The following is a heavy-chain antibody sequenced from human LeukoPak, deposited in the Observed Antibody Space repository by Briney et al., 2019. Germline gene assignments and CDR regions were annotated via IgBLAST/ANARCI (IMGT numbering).Heavy chain of an antibody. CDR3: ARYGDIAVAGTSRAFGY. CDR2: INAGNGNT. D-gene: IGHD6-19*01. CDR1: GYTFTSYA. J-gene: IGHJ4*02. Sequence: GASVKVSCKASGYTFTSYAMHWVRQAPGQRLEWMGWINAGNGNTKYSQKFQGRVNITKDTSASTAYMELSSLRSEDTAVYYCARYGDIAVAGTSRAFGYWGQGTLVTVSS. V-gene: IGHV1-3*01.